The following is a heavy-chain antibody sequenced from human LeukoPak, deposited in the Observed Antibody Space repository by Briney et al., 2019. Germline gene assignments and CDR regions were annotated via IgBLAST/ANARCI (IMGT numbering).Heavy chain of an antibody. CDR2: ISGTSSNI. CDR1: GFIFSNYG. CDR3: ARKGDYHDY. Sequence: PGGSLRLSCAASGFIFSNYGMHWVRQAPGKGLEWISYISGTSSNIYYADSVKGRFTISRDNAKNSLYLQMNSLRDEDTAIYYCARKGDYHDYWGQGTLVTVSS. J-gene: IGHJ4*02. V-gene: IGHV3-48*02.